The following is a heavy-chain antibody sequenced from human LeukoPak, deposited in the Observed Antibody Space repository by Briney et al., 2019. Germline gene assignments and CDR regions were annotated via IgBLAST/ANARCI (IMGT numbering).Heavy chain of an antibody. CDR2: ISGSGGST. D-gene: IGHD3-9*01. Sequence: GGSLRLSCAASGFTFSSYGMHWVRQAPGKGLEWVSAISGSGGSTYYADSVKGRFTISRDNSKNTLYLQMNSLRAEDTAVYYCAKDRLRYFDWLDHFDYWGQGTLVTVSS. CDR1: GFTFSSYG. CDR3: AKDRLRYFDWLDHFDY. J-gene: IGHJ4*02. V-gene: IGHV3-23*01.